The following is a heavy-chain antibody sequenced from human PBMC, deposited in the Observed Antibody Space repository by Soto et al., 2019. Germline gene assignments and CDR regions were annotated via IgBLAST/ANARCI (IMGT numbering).Heavy chain of an antibody. CDR2: IYHSGST. Sequence: PSETLSLTCAVSGGSISSGGYSWSWIRQPPGKGLEWIGYIYHSGSTYYNPSLKSRVTISVDRSKNQFSLKLSSVTAADTAVHYCARGPDYYDSSGYYPYYFDYWGQGTLVTVSS. J-gene: IGHJ4*02. D-gene: IGHD3-22*01. CDR1: GGSISSGGYS. V-gene: IGHV4-30-2*01. CDR3: ARGPDYYDSSGYYPYYFDY.